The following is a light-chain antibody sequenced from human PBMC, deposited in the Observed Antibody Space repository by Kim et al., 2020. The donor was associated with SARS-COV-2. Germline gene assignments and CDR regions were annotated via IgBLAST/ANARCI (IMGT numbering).Light chain of an antibody. CDR2: QDS. V-gene: IGLV3-1*01. Sequence: VSPGQTASITCSGYKLGDKYACWYQQKPGQSPVVVIYQDSKRPSGIPERFSGSNSGNTATLTISGTQAMDEADYYCQAWDSSTAVFGAGTKVTVL. J-gene: IGLJ1*01. CDR1: KLGDKY. CDR3: QAWDSSTAV.